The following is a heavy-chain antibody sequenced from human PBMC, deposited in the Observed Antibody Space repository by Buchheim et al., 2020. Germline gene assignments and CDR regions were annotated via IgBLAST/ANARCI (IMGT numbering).Heavy chain of an antibody. CDR3: ARMRSDYGMDV. D-gene: IGHD3-3*01. V-gene: IGHV3-23*04. CDR2: ISGSGAST. Sequence: EVQLVESGGGLAQPGGSLRLSCAASGFTFSSYPMSWVRQAPGKGLEWVSAISGSGASTYYADSLKGRFAISRDISKNTLDLQVNSLRAEDTAVYYCARMRSDYGMDVWGQGTT. CDR1: GFTFSSYP. J-gene: IGHJ6*02.